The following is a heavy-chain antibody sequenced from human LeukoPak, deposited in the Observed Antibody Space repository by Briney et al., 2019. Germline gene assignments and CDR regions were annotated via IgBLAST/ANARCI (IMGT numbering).Heavy chain of an antibody. J-gene: IGHJ4*02. D-gene: IGHD4-17*01. CDR2: INPSGGST. Sequence: ASVKVSCKASGYTFTSYYMHWVRQAPGQGLEWMGIINPSGGSTSYAQKFQGRVTMTRDTSTSTVYMELSSLRSEDTAVYYCASSPFTTTSHSPFDYWGQGTLVTVSS. V-gene: IGHV1-46*01. CDR3: ASSPFTTTSHSPFDY. CDR1: GYTFTSYY.